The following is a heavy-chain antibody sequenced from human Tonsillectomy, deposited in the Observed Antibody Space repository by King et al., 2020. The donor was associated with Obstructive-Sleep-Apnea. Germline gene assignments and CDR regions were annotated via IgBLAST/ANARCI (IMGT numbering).Heavy chain of an antibody. D-gene: IGHD3-9*01. CDR3: ARDVPYDWLVPYYYYGMDV. Sequence: QLQESGPGLVKPSETLSLTCTVSGVSISSYSWAWIRQPPGEGLEWVGRMFSSGSTNCNPSLKSRVTMSVDTSKNQFSLKLSSVTAADTAVYYCARDVPYDWLVPYYYYGMDVWGQGTTVTVSS. CDR2: MFSSGST. V-gene: IGHV4-4*07. CDR1: GVSISSYS. J-gene: IGHJ6*02.